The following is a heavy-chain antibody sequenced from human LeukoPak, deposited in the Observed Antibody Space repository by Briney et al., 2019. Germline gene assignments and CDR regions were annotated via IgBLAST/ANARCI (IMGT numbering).Heavy chain of an antibody. J-gene: IGHJ5*02. Sequence: PSETLSLTCTVSGGSISSSSYYWGWICQPPGKGLEWIGSIYYSGSTYYNPSLKSRVTISVDTSKNQFSLKLSSVTAADTAVYYCARQPSIAAAGKEGFDPWGQGTLVTVSS. D-gene: IGHD6-13*01. V-gene: IGHV4-39*01. CDR2: IYYSGST. CDR3: ARQPSIAAAGKEGFDP. CDR1: GGSISSSSYY.